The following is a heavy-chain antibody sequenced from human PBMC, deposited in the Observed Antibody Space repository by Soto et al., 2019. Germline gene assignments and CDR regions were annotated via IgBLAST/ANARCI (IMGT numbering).Heavy chain of an antibody. J-gene: IGHJ3*02. V-gene: IGHV4-59*01. D-gene: IGHD3-22*01. CDR1: GASMSRYF. Sequence: QVQLQESGPGLVKPSETLSLTCAVSGASMSRYFWTWIRQPPGKGLEWIGNNHSNGNSYCSPSLKSRATISEDTSKNQFSLKLSSVTAADTAVYYCARVVQFYDSPGHDAFAIWGQGTVVTVSS. CDR3: ARVVQFYDSPGHDAFAI. CDR2: NHSNGNS.